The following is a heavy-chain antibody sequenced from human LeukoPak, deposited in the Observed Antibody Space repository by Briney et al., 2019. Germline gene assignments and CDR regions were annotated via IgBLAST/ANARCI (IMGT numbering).Heavy chain of an antibody. CDR3: ARGERKRYGITIFGVVPPYGMDV. Sequence: SETLSLTCAVYGGSFSGYYWSWIRQPPGKGLEWIGEINHSGSTNYNPSLKSRVTISVDTSKSQFSLKLSSVTAADTAVYYCARGERKRYGITIFGVVPPYGMDVWGQGTTVTVSS. D-gene: IGHD3-3*01. J-gene: IGHJ6*02. V-gene: IGHV4-34*01. CDR2: INHSGST. CDR1: GGSFSGYY.